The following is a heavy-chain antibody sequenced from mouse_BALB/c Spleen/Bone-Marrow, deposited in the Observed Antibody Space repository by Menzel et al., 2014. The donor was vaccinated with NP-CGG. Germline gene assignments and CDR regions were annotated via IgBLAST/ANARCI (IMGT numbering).Heavy chain of an antibody. J-gene: IGHJ2*01. CDR3: ARQGYYGKGGY. Sequence: VQLQQSGGGLVQPGGSLKLSCAASGFDFSRYWMSWVRQAPGKGLEWIGEINPDSSTINYTPSLKDKFIISRDNAKNTLYLQMSKVRSEDTALYYCARQGYYGKGGYWGQGATLTVSS. V-gene: IGHV4-1*02. CDR1: GFDFSRYW. CDR2: INPDSSTI. D-gene: IGHD2-1*01.